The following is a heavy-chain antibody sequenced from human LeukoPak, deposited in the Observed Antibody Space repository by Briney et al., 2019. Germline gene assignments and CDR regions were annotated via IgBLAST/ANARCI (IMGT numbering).Heavy chain of an antibody. CDR3: ARALGVVTAIPYFDY. CDR2: IYYSGST. V-gene: IGHV4-59*01. CDR1: GGSISSYY. Sequence: SETLSLTCTVSGGSISSYYWSWIRQPPGKGLEWIGYIYYSGSTNYNPSLKSRVTISVDTSKNQFSLKLSSVTAADTAAYYCARALGVVTAIPYFDYWGQGTLVTVSS. D-gene: IGHD2-21*02. J-gene: IGHJ4*02.